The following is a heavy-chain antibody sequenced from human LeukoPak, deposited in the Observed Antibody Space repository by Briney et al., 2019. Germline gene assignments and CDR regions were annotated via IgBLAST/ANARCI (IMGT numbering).Heavy chain of an antibody. CDR2: IIPIFGTA. CDR3: AKVGIRISLIVVVFTTADDWYFDL. V-gene: IGHV1-69*05. D-gene: IGHD3-22*01. J-gene: IGHJ2*01. CDR1: GGTFSSYA. Sequence: GASVKVSCKASGGTFSSYAISWVRQAPGQGLEWMGGIIPIFGTANYAQKFQGRVTITTDESTSTAYMELSSLRSEDTAVYYCAKVGIRISLIVVVFTTADDWYFDLWGRGTLVTVSS.